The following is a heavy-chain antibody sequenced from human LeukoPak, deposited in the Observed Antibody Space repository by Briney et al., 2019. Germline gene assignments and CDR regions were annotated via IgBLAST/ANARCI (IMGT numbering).Heavy chain of an antibody. CDR1: GYTFTSYY. D-gene: IGHD3-16*01. J-gene: IGHJ3*02. Sequence: EASVKVSCKASGYTFTSYYMHWVQQAPGQGLEWMGIINPSGGSTSYAQKFQGRVTMTRDTSTSTVYMELSSLRSEDTVVYYCARGGGNMITFGGVTSKNAFDIWGQGTMVTVSS. V-gene: IGHV1-46*01. CDR3: ARGGGNMITFGGVTSKNAFDI. CDR2: INPSGGST.